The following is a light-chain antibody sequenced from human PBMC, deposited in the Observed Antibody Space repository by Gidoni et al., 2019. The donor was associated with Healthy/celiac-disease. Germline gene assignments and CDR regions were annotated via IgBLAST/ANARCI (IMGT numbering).Light chain of an antibody. CDR2: EVS. Sequence: GSPGQSVTISCTGTSSDVGGYNYVSWYQQHPGKAPKLMIYEVSKRPSGVPDRFSGSKSGNTASLTVSGLQAEDEADYYCSSWVGVFGGGTKLTVL. CDR1: SSDVGGYNY. CDR3: SSWVGV. V-gene: IGLV2-8*01. J-gene: IGLJ2*01.